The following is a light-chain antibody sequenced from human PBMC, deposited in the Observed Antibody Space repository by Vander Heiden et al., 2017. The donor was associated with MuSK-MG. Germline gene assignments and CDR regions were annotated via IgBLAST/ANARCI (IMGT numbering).Light chain of an antibody. V-gene: IGKV3-15*01. Sequence: EIVMTQSPATLSVSPGDRATLSCRASQSIIINLAWYQQKPGQAPRLLIYGASTRANGIPARFSGSGSGTEFTLTISSLQSEDFAVYYCQQYNNWPPLTFGGGTKVEIK. CDR3: QQYNNWPPLT. J-gene: IGKJ4*01. CDR2: GAS. CDR1: QSIIIN.